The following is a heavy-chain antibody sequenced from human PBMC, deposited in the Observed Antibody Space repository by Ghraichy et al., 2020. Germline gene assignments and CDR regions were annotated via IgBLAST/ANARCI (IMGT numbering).Heavy chain of an antibody. Sequence: SETLSLTCAVYGGSFSGYYWSWIRQPPGKGLEWIGEINHSGSTNYNLSLKSRVTISVDTSKNQFSLKLSSVTAADTAVYYCARGSVRGADDAFDIWGQGTMVTVSS. V-gene: IGHV4-34*01. J-gene: IGHJ3*02. CDR3: ARGSVRGADDAFDI. D-gene: IGHD4-17*01. CDR2: INHSGST. CDR1: GGSFSGYY.